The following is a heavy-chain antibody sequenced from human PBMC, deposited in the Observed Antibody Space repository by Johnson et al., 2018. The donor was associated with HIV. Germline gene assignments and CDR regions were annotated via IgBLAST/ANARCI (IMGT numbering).Heavy chain of an antibody. V-gene: IGHV3-9*01. D-gene: IGHD6-19*01. Sequence: VQLVESGGGVAQPGRSLRLSCAASGFTFSGYWMSWVRQAPGKGLEWVSGISWNSGTIGYADSVKGRFTISRDNAKKSLYLQMDSLRAEDTALYYCAKDLRLSSGQWLVQGGAFDMWGQGTMVTVSS. CDR2: ISWNSGTI. CDR3: AKDLRLSSGQWLVQGGAFDM. CDR1: GFTFSGYW. J-gene: IGHJ3*02.